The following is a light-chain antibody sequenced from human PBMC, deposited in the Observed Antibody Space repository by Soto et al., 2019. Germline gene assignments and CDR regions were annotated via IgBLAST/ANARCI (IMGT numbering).Light chain of an antibody. Sequence: QSVLTQPASVSGSPGQSITISCTGTSSDVGGYNYVSWYQQHPGKAPKLMIYEVSNRPSGVSNRFSGSKSGNTASLTISGLQAEDEAAYYCSSYTSSSTLAYVFGTGTKLTVL. CDR3: SSYTSSSTLAYV. V-gene: IGLV2-14*01. CDR2: EVS. CDR1: SSDVGGYNY. J-gene: IGLJ1*01.